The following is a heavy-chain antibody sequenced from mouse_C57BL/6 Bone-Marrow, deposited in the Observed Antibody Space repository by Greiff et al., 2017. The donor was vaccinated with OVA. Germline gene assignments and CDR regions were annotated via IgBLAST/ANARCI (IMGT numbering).Heavy chain of an antibody. Sequence: VKLQESGAELARPGASVKLSCKASGYTFTSYGISWVKQRTGQGLEWIGEIYPRSGNTYYNEKFKGKATLTADKSSSTAYMELRSLTSEDSAVYFCATITTVVATDWYFDVWGTGTTVTVSS. J-gene: IGHJ1*03. CDR3: ATITTVVATDWYFDV. D-gene: IGHD1-1*01. CDR2: IYPRSGNT. V-gene: IGHV1-81*01. CDR1: GYTFTSYG.